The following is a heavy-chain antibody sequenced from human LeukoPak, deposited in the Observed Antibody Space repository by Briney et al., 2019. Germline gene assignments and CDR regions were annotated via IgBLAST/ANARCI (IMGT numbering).Heavy chain of an antibody. CDR2: INPNSGGT. D-gene: IGHD3-9*01. Sequence: ASVKVSCKASGYTFTGYYMHWVRQAPGQGLEWMGWINPNSGGTNYAQKFQGRVTMTRDTSISTAYMELSRLRSDDTAVYYCARDGLRYFALRDYYYYGMDVWGQGTTVTVSS. CDR3: ARDGLRYFALRDYYYYGMDV. J-gene: IGHJ6*02. CDR1: GYTFTGYY. V-gene: IGHV1-2*02.